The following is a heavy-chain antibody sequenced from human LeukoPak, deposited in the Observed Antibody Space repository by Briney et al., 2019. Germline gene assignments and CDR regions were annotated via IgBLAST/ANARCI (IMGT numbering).Heavy chain of an antibody. D-gene: IGHD3-22*01. Sequence: GGSLRLSCAASGITFSSYWMSWVRQAPGKGLEWVANIKQDGSEKNYVDSVKGRFAISRDNAKNSLYLQMNSLRAEDTAVYYCAMIKEGWGQGTLVTVSS. CDR3: AMIKEG. CDR1: GITFSSYW. CDR2: IKQDGSEK. V-gene: IGHV3-7*01. J-gene: IGHJ4*02.